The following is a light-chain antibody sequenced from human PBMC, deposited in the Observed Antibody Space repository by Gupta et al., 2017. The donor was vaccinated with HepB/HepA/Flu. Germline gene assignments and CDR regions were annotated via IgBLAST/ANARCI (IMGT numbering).Light chain of an antibody. CDR2: DAS. CDR3: QQRRT. V-gene: IGKV3-11*01. J-gene: IGKJ4*01. CDR1: QSVSSY. Sequence: EIVLTQSPATLSLSPGERATLSCRASQSVSSYLAWYQQEPGQAPRLLIYDASNRATGIPARFSGSGSETDFTLTISSLEPEDFAVYYCQQRRTFGGGTKVEIK.